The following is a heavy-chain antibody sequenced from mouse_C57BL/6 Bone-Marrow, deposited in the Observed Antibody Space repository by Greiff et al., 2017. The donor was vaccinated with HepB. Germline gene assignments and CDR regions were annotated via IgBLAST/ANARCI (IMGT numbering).Heavy chain of an antibody. V-gene: IGHV1-4*01. CDR2: INPSSGYT. CDR3: ARSHYGSSSWFAY. J-gene: IGHJ3*01. Sequence: QVQLKESGAELARPGASVKMSCKASGYTFTSYTMHWVKQRPGQGLEWIGYINPSSGYTKYNQKFKDKATLTADKSSSTAYMQLSSLTSEDSAVYYCARSHYGSSSWFAYWGQGTLVTVSA. D-gene: IGHD1-1*01. CDR1: GYTFTSYT.